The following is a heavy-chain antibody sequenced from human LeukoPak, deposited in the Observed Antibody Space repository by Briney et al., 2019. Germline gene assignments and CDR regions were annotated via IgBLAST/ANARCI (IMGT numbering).Heavy chain of an antibody. J-gene: IGHJ3*02. V-gene: IGHV3-21*01. CDR2: IGTSTSYI. CDR3: ARGGSYLSAFVI. CDR1: GFTFSTYI. D-gene: IGHD1-26*01. Sequence: PGGSLRLSCAASGFTFSTYIMNWARQTPGKGLEWVSSIGTSTSYIYYADSVKGRFTISRDNAKNSLYLQMNSLRAEDTAVYYCARGGSYLSAFVIWGQGTMVTVSS.